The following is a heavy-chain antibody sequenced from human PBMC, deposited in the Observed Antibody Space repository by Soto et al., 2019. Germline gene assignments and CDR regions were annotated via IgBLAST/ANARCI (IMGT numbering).Heavy chain of an antibody. V-gene: IGHV4-34*01. Sequence: SETLSLTCAVYGGSFSGYYWSWIRQPPGKGLEWIGEINHSGSTNYNPSLKSRVTISVDTSKNQFSLKLSSVTAADTAVYYCARVYGYSGYGLDPWGQGTLVTVSS. D-gene: IGHD5-12*01. CDR3: ARVYGYSGYGLDP. CDR2: INHSGST. CDR1: GGSFSGYY. J-gene: IGHJ5*02.